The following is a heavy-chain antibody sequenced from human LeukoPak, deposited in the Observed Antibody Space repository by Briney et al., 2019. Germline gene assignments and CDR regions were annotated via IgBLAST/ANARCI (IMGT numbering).Heavy chain of an antibody. D-gene: IGHD6-6*01. CDR3: ARADRIAARRRVYFDL. J-gene: IGHJ2*01. V-gene: IGHV4-59*01. Sequence: SETLSLTCTVSGGSISSYYWSWIRQPPRKGLEWIGYIYYSGSTNYNPSLKSRVTISVDTSKNQFSLKLSSVTAADTAMYYCARADRIAARRRVYFDLWGRGTLVTVSS. CDR2: IYYSGST. CDR1: GGSISSYY.